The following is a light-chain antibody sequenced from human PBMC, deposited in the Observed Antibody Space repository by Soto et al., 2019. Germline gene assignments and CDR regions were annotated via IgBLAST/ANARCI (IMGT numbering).Light chain of an antibody. V-gene: IGLV3-21*02. CDR2: DDS. CDR3: QVWDSSSDHVV. J-gene: IGLJ2*01. CDR1: NIGSNS. Sequence: SYELTQPPSVSVAPGQTARITCGGNNIGSNSVHWYPQKPGQAPVLVVYDDSDRPSGIPERFSGSNSGNTATLTISRVEAGDEADYYCQVWDSSSDHVVFGGGTKLTVL.